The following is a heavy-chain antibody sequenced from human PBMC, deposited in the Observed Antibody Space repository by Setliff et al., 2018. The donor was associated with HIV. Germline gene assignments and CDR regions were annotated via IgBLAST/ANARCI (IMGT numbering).Heavy chain of an antibody. J-gene: IGHJ5*02. D-gene: IGHD3-10*01. CDR2: IEVSDSI. CDR3: ARVKWIKTNLVRLWPRFDL. Sequence: SETLSLTCAVYTESLTRYDWAWIRQSREKGLEWKGEIEVSDSIIYNPSLQSRVTMSVATSKNQFSLKVRPLTVADTGLYYCARVKWIKTNLVRLWPRFDLWGQGTLVTVSS. V-gene: IGHV4-34*01. CDR1: TESLTRYD.